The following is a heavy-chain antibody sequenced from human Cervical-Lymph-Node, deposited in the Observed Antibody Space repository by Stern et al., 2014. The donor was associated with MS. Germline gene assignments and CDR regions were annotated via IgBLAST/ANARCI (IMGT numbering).Heavy chain of an antibody. J-gene: IGHJ4*02. D-gene: IGHD4-23*01. CDR3: ARGATVVTDYFDY. Sequence: QLQLVQSGAEVKKPGSSVKVSCKASGGPFSSYAINWVRQSPGQGLEWMGWIIPLFGTANYAQKFQGRVTITADESTSTAYMELSSLRSEDTAVYYCARGATVVTDYFDYWGQGTLVTVSS. CDR2: IIPLFGTA. V-gene: IGHV1-69*01. CDR1: GGPFSSYA.